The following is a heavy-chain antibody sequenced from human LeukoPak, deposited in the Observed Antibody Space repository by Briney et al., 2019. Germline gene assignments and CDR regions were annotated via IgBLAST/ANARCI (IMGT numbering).Heavy chain of an antibody. CDR2: IYHSGST. J-gene: IGHJ4*02. D-gene: IGHD3-16*01. CDR3: ARGGTLRTFDY. Sequence: SGTLSLTCAVSGGSISSSNWWSWVRQPPGKGLEWIGEIYHSGSTNYNPSLKSRVTISVDTSKNQFSLKMSSVTAADTAVYYCARGGTLRTFDYWGQGTLVTVSS. V-gene: IGHV4-4*02. CDR1: GGSISSSNW.